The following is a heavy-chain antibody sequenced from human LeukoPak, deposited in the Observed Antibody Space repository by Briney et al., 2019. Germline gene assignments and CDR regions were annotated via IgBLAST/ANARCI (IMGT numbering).Heavy chain of an antibody. J-gene: IGHJ3*02. CDR1: GFTFSNAW. D-gene: IGHD6-13*01. CDR2: IKSKTDGRTT. V-gene: IGHV3-15*01. Sequence: PRGSLRLSCAASGFTFSNAWMSWVRQAPGKGLEWVGRIKSKTDGRTTDYAAPVKGRFTISRDDSKNTLYLQMNSLKTEDTAVYYCTTDSSSWYVDIWGQGTMVTVSS. CDR3: TTDSSSWYVDI.